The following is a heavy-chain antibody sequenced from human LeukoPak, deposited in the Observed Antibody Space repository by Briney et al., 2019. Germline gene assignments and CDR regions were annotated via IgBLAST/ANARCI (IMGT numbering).Heavy chain of an antibody. CDR1: GFCFSDSY. D-gene: IGHD2-8*01. V-gene: IGHV3-11*01. CDR2: ISGSGSDM. CDR3: STDPRLLIY. Sequence: HPGGSLRLSCVVSGFCFSDSYMTWIRQTPGKGLEWLAYISGSGSDMYYADSVKGRFTISRDNAKNSLYLQMNSLRPDDTALYYCSTDPRLLIYWGQGTLVTVSS. J-gene: IGHJ4*02.